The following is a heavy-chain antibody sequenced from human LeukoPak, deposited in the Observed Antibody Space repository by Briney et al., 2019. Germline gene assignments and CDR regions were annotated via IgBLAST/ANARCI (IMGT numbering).Heavy chain of an antibody. CDR2: INHSGST. D-gene: IGHD4-23*01. J-gene: IGHJ5*02. V-gene: IGHV4-34*01. CDR3: AREGIADASPVGWFDP. Sequence: PSETLSLACAVYGGSFSGYYWSWIRQPPGKGLEWIGEINHSGSTNYNPSLKSRVTISVDTSKNQFSLKLSSVTAADTAVYYCAREGIADASPVGWFDPWGQGTLVTVSS. CDR1: GGSFSGYY.